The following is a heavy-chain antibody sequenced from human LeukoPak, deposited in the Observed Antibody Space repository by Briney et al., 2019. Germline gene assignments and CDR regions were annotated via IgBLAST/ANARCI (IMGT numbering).Heavy chain of an antibody. V-gene: IGHV3-23*01. CDR3: AKNTAMAGNDWFDP. CDR2: ISTSGGST. J-gene: IGHJ5*02. D-gene: IGHD5-18*01. CDR1: GFTFSSYA. Sequence: GGSLRLSCAASGFTFSSYAMSWVRQAPGKGLEWVSDISTSGGSTNYADSAKGRFTISRDNSKNTLYLQMNSLRAEDTAVYYCAKNTAMAGNDWFDPWGQGTLVTVSS.